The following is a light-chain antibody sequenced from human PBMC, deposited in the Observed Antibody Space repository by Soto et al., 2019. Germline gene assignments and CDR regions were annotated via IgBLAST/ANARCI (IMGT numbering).Light chain of an antibody. CDR2: KNS. CDR1: SSNIGSNP. J-gene: IGLJ3*02. CDR3: AAWDDSLKGWM. Sequence: QSVLTQPPSASGTPGQTVTIICSGSSSNIGSNPVNWFQQVPGTAPKVLIFKNSQRPSGVPDRISASKSGTSGSLAISGLQSEDEADYYCAAWDDSLKGWMFGGGTKVTVL. V-gene: IGLV1-44*01.